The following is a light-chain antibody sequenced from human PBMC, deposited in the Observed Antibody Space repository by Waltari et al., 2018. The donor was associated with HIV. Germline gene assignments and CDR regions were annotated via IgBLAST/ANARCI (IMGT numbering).Light chain of an antibody. CDR2: DNN. J-gene: IGLJ3*02. CDR3: GTWDSSLSACV. V-gene: IGLV1-51*01. CDR1: SSNIGNNY. Sequence: QSVLTQPPSVSAAPGQKVTISCSGSSSNIGNNYVSWYQQPPGTAPTLLIYDNNKRPSGIPDRFSGSKSGTSATLGITGLQTGDEADYYCGTWDSSLSACVFGGGTKLTVL.